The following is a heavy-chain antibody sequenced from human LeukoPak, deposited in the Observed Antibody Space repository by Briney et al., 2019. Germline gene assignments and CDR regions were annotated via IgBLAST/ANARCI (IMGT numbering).Heavy chain of an antibody. CDR2: INGRGDDT. CDR3: AKGHRSSSSFFDS. Sequence: GGSLRLSCAAFSGFAMSWVRQAPGRGLGWASAINGRGDDTYYPDSVKGRFTISRDNSNNTLYLQMNSLRAEDTAVYYCAKGHRSSSSFFDSWGQGILVTVSS. J-gene: IGHJ4*02. D-gene: IGHD6-19*01. CDR1: SGFA. V-gene: IGHV3-23*01.